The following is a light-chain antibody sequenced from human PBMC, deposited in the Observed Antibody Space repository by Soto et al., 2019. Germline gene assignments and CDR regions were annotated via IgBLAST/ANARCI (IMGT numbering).Light chain of an antibody. CDR2: VGTGGIVG. J-gene: IGLJ2*01. V-gene: IGLV9-49*01. Sequence: QLVLTQPPSASASLGASVTLTCTLSSGYSNYKVDWYQQRPGKGPRFVMRVGTGGIVGSKGDGIPDRFSVLGSGLYRYLTIKNIQEEDESDYHCGADHGSGSNFVYVVFGGGTKLTVL. CDR1: SGYSNYK. CDR3: GADHGSGSNFVYVV.